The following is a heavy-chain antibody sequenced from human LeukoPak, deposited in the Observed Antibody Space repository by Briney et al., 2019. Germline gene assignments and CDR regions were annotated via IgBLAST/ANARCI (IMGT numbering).Heavy chain of an antibody. D-gene: IGHD5-24*01. CDR2: ISYDGSNE. J-gene: IGHJ5*02. V-gene: IGHV3-30*18. Sequence: GRSLRLSCAASGFTFSSYGMHWVRQAPGQGLEWVAIISYDGSNEYYADSVKDRFTISRDISKNTLCLQMNSLRAEDTAVYYCAKDLWASRDGYHLGADAWGQGTLVTVSS. CDR3: AKDLWASRDGYHLGADA. CDR1: GFTFSSYG.